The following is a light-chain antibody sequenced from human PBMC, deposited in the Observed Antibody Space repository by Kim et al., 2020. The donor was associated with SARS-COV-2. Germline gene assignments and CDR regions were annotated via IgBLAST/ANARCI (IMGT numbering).Light chain of an antibody. CDR2: YDD. Sequence: RQRVTISCSGSSSNIGNKAVNWYQQLPGKAPKLLIYYDDLLPSGVSDRFSGSKSGTSASLAISGLQSEDEADYYCAAWDDSLNGWVFGGGTKVTVL. V-gene: IGLV1-36*01. CDR3: AAWDDSLNGWV. J-gene: IGLJ3*02. CDR1: SSNIGNKA.